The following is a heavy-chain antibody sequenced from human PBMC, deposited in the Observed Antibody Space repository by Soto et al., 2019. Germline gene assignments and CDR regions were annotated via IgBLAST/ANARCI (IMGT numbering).Heavy chain of an antibody. J-gene: IGHJ6*02. CDR3: AKGITDTGGYYYYSMDV. CDR1: GFTFSSYA. V-gene: IGHV3-23*01. D-gene: IGHD3-16*01. CDR2: ISGSGGIT. Sequence: EVKLLDSGGGLVQTGGSLRLSCAASGFTFSSYAMGWVRQAPGKGLVWVSVISGSGGITYSADSVKGRFTISRDNSKNILYLQMNGLRAEDTAVYYCAKGITDTGGYYYYSMDVWGQGPAVTVSS.